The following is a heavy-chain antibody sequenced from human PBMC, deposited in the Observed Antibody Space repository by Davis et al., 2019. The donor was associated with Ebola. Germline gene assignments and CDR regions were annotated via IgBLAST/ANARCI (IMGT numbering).Heavy chain of an antibody. CDR1: GFTFSSYG. Sequence: PGGSLRLSCAASGFTFSSYGMHWVRQAPGKGLEWVAVISYDGSNKYYADSVKGRFTISRDNSKNTLYLQMNSLRAEDTAVYYRAGNYDILTGTPFDYWGQGTLVTVSS. D-gene: IGHD3-9*01. J-gene: IGHJ4*02. CDR3: AGNYDILTGTPFDY. V-gene: IGHV3-30*03. CDR2: ISYDGSNK.